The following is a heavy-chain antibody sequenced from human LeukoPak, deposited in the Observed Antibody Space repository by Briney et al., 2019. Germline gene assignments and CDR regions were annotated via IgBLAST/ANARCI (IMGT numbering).Heavy chain of an antibody. CDR3: ARDRSGDV. CDR2: IFSYGST. J-gene: IGHJ6*02. D-gene: IGHD2-21*01. Sequence: GGSLRLSCEASGFTVSGNYMSWVRQAPGKGLEWVSVIFSYGSTYYADSVKGRFTVSRDYSKNTLYLQMNSLRAEDTAVYYCARDRSGDVWGQGTTVTVSS. CDR1: GFTVSGNY. V-gene: IGHV3-53*01.